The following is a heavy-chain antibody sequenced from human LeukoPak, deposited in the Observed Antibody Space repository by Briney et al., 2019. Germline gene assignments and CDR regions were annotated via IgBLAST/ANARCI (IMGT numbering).Heavy chain of an antibody. CDR2: INGNSGSI. J-gene: IGHJ6*02. V-gene: IGHV3-9*01. Sequence: PGGSLRLSCAASGFTFDNYAMHWVRQAPGKGLEWASGINGNSGSIGYADSVKGRFTISRDNAKNSLYLQMNSLRAEDTALYYCAKDMGSGSGWRGYYYYYGMDVWGQGTTVTVSS. CDR1: GFTFDNYA. D-gene: IGHD2-15*01. CDR3: AKDMGSGSGWRGYYYYYGMDV.